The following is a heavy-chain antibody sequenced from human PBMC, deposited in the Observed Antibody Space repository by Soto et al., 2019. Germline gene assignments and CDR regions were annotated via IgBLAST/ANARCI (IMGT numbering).Heavy chain of an antibody. Sequence: QVQLVQSGAEVKKPGASVKVSCKPSGYTFTSYGITWVRQAPGQGLEWMGWISAYNGNTNYAQKFQGRVTMTTDTSTRTDYMELRSLGYDDTAVYYCASGWFGEFVYQFDYWGQGTLVTVSS. V-gene: IGHV1-18*01. CDR3: ASGWFGEFVYQFDY. CDR2: ISAYNGNT. J-gene: IGHJ4*02. CDR1: GYTFTSYG. D-gene: IGHD3-10*01.